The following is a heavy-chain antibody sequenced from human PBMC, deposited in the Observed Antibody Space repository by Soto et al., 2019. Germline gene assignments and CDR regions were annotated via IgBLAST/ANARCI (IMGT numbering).Heavy chain of an antibody. CDR3: AHRRIAAAINAFDI. CDR1: GFSLSTSGVG. V-gene: IGHV2-5*02. Sequence: QITLKESGPTLVKPTQTLTLTCTFSGFSLSTSGVGVGWIRQPPGKALEWLALIYWDDDKRYSPSLKSRLTITKDTSKNQVVLTMTNMDPVGTATYYCAHRRIAAAINAFDIWGQGTMVTVSS. D-gene: IGHD6-13*01. J-gene: IGHJ3*02. CDR2: IYWDDDK.